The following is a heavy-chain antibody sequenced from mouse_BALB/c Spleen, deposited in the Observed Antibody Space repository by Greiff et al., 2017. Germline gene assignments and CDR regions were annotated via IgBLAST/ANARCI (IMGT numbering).Heavy chain of an antibody. CDR1: GFTFSDYG. CDR2: ISNLAYSI. CDR3: ARVPFAY. J-gene: IGHJ3*01. Sequence: EVHLVESGGGLVQPGGSRKLSCAASGFTFSDYGMAWVRQAPGKGPEWVAFISNLAYSIYYADTVTGRFTISRENAKNTLYLEMSSLRSEDTAMYYCARVPFAYWGQGTLVTVSA. V-gene: IGHV5-15*02.